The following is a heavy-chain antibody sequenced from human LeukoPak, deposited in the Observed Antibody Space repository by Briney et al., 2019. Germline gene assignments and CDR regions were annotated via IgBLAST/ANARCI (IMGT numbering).Heavy chain of an antibody. D-gene: IGHD4-11*01. CDR2: IYYSGST. CDR3: ASGTTVTTDDAFDI. Sequence: PSETLSLTCTVSGVSISSYYWSWIRQPPGKGLEWLGYIYYSGSTNYNPSLKSRVTISVDTSKNQFSLKLSSVTAADTAVYYCASGTTVTTDDAFDIWGQGTMVTVSS. CDR1: GVSISSYY. J-gene: IGHJ3*02. V-gene: IGHV4-59*01.